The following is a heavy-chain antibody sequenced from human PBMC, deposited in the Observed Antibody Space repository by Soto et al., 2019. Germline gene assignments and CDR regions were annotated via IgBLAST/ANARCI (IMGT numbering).Heavy chain of an antibody. D-gene: IGHD3-9*01. J-gene: IGHJ4*02. CDR2: IYSGGST. CDR3: ARGSVHFDYLPHYYLDY. CDR1: GFTVSTKY. V-gene: IGHV3-66*01. Sequence: PGGSLRLSCAASGFTVSTKYMTWVRQAPGQGLEWVSVIYSGGSTHYVDSVKGRFTISRDNSKNTLHLQMNNLRAEDTAVYYCARGSVHFDYLPHYYLDYWGQGTLVTVSS.